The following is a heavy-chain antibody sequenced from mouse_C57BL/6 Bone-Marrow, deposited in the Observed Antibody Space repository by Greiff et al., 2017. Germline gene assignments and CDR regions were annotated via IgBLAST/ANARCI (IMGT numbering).Heavy chain of an antibody. V-gene: IGHV3-6*01. CDR3: ARAPLRLDFDY. D-gene: IGHD2-12*01. CDR1: GYSITSGYY. CDR2: ISYDGSN. J-gene: IGHJ2*01. Sequence: EVKLQESGPGLVKPSQSLSLTCSVTGYSITSGYYWNWIRQFPGNKLEWMGYISYDGSNNYNPSLKNRISITRDTSKNQFFLKLNSVTTEDTATYYCARAPLRLDFDYWGQGTTLTVSS.